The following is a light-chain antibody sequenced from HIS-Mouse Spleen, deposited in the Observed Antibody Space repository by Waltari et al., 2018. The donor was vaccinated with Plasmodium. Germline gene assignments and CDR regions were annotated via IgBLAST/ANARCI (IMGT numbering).Light chain of an antibody. CDR1: ALPKQY. J-gene: IGLJ3*02. CDR2: EDS. V-gene: IGLV3-10*01. Sequence: SYELTQPPSVSVSPGQTARLTCSGDALPKQYAYWYQQKSGQAPVLGIYEDSKRPSGIPERFAGTSAGTMATLTISGAQVEDEADYYCYSTDSSGNHRVFGGGTKLTVL. CDR3: YSTDSSGNHRV.